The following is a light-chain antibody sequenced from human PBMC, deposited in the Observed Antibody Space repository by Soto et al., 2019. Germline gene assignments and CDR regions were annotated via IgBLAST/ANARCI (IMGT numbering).Light chain of an antibody. CDR1: QSVSSY. CDR2: DAS. J-gene: IGKJ3*01. Sequence: EIVLTQSPSTLSLSPGERATLSCRPSQSVSSYLAWYQQKPGQAPRLPIYDASNRATGIPARFSGSGSGTDFTLTISSLEPEDFAVYYCQQRSNWPPVTFGPGTKVDI. CDR3: QQRSNWPPVT. V-gene: IGKV3-11*01.